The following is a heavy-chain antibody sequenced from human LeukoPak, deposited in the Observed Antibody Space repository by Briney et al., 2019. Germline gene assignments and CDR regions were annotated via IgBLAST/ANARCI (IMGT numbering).Heavy chain of an antibody. CDR1: GFTFSSYG. Sequence: GGSLRLSCAASGFTFSSYGMHWVRQAPGKGLEWVAVISYDGSNKYYADSVKGRFTISRDNTKNSLYLQMSSLRAEDTAMYYCAKDAGWLQLDFWGQGALVTVSS. J-gene: IGHJ4*02. CDR3: AKDAGWLQLDF. D-gene: IGHD5-24*01. CDR2: ISYDGSNK. V-gene: IGHV3-30*18.